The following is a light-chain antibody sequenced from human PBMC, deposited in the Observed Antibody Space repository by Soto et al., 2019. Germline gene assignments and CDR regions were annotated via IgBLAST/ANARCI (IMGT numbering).Light chain of an antibody. CDR3: QQYNTYSYT. J-gene: IGKJ2*01. CDR1: QSISSW. Sequence: DIQMTQSPSALSASVGDRVTITCRASQSISSWLAWYQQKPGKAPKLLIYDASSLESRAPSRFSGSGSGTEFTLTISGLRPDDFATYYCQQYNTYSYTFGQGTKLEIK. V-gene: IGKV1-5*01. CDR2: DAS.